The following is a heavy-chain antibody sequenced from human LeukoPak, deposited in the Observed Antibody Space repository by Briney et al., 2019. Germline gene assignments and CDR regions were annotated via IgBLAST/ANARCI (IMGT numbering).Heavy chain of an antibody. D-gene: IGHD5-12*01. CDR3: ARAHGYSGYDLRY. Sequence: ASVTVSCKASGYTFTGYYMHWVRQAPGQGLEWMGWINPNSGGTNYAQKFQGRVTMTRDTSISTAYMELSRLRSDDTAVYYCARAHGYSGYDLRYWGQGTLVTVSS. CDR2: INPNSGGT. CDR1: GYTFTGYY. J-gene: IGHJ4*02. V-gene: IGHV1-2*02.